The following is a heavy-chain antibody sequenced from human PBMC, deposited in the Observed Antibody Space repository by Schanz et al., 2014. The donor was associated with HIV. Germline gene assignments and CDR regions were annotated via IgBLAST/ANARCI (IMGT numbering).Heavy chain of an antibody. J-gene: IGHJ3*01. CDR3: ARDPYWRTTSCYSTAFDL. CDR1: GFTLSSYS. V-gene: IGHV3-21*02. D-gene: IGHD2-2*01. Sequence: VQLVESGGGVVQPGRSLRLSCAASGFTLSSYSMNWVRQTPGKGLEWVSFINNRANSIFYADSVRGRFTVSRDNAKNFLYLQMDSLRAEDTALYYCARDPYWRTTSCYSTAFDLWGQGTLVTVSS. CDR2: INNRANSI.